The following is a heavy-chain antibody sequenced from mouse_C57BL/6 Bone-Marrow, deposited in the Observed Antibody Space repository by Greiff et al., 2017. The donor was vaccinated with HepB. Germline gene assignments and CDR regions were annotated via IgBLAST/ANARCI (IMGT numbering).Heavy chain of an antibody. J-gene: IGHJ4*01. CDR3: ARDSPYGSSPQGYAMDY. Sequence: EVMLVESEGGLVQPGRSMKLSCTASGFTFSDYYMAWVRQVPEKGLEWVANINYDGSSTYYLDSLKSRFIISRDNAKNILYLQMSSLKSEDTATYYCARDSPYGSSPQGYAMDYWGQGTSVTVSS. CDR1: GFTFSDYY. V-gene: IGHV5-16*01. CDR2: INYDGSST. D-gene: IGHD1-1*01.